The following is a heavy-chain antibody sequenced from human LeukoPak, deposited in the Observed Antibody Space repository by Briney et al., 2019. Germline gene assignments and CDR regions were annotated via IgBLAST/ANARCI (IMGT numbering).Heavy chain of an antibody. D-gene: IGHD3-3*01. V-gene: IGHV4-4*08. J-gene: IGHJ6*03. CDR3: ARRSSANAGVRGGYYYYYLDV. CDR2: IHTSGNT. CDR1: DVSIVTDY. Sequence: SETRSLTVPGSDVSIVTDYWSWIGQPQGKGLEWIGYIHTSGNTKYNPSLTSRVSISLDTSKNQVSLNLSSVTAADTAVYYCARRSSANAGVRGGYYYYYLDVWGKGNTVTVS.